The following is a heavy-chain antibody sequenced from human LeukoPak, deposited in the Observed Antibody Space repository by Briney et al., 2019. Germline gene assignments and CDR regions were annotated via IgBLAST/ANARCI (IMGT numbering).Heavy chain of an antibody. D-gene: IGHD3-3*02. Sequence: ASVKVSCKASGYTFTGYYMHWVRQAPGQGIDWSGWIIPIFGTANYAQKFQGRVTITTDESPSTAYMELSSLRSQDTAVYYCSRVSGGFPYLAWLLGPFDYWGQGTLVTVSS. CDR2: IIPIFGTA. CDR1: GYTFTGYY. CDR3: SRVSGGFPYLAWLLGPFDY. J-gene: IGHJ4*02. V-gene: IGHV1-69*05.